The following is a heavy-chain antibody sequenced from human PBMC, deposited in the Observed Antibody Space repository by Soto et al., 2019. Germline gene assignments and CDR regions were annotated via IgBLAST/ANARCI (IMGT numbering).Heavy chain of an antibody. V-gene: IGHV4-31*01. CDR2: IYYSGST. D-gene: IGHD6-13*01. Sequence: QVQLQESGPGLVKPSQTLSLTSTVSGGSISSGGYYWSWIRQHPGKGLEWIGYIYYSGSTYYNPCLNSPVTISVDTSKNQFSLNLSSVTAADTAVYYCARETDIAAAGELDYWGQGNLVTVSS. J-gene: IGHJ4*02. CDR3: ARETDIAAAGELDY. CDR1: GGSISSGGYY.